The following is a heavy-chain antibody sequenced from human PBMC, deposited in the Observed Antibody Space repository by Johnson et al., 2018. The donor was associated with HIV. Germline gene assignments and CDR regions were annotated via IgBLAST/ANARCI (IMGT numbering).Heavy chain of an antibody. CDR1: GFTFDDYT. V-gene: IGHV3-43*01. CDR3: AKDQEWLQLNWGSQDI. D-gene: IGHD5-24*01. CDR2: ISWDGGST. J-gene: IGHJ3*02. Sequence: VQLVESGGVVVQPGGSLRLSCAASGFTFDDYTMHWVRQAPGKGLEWVSLISWDGGSTYYADAVKGRFTIYRDNSKNSLYLQMNSRRTEDTALYYCAKDQEWLQLNWGSQDIWGQGTMVTVSS.